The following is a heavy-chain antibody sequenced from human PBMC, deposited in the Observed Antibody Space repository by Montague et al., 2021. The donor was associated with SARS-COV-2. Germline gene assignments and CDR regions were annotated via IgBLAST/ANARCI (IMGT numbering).Heavy chain of an antibody. CDR3: ARHYGSSLDS. J-gene: IGHJ4*02. Sequence: SETLSLTCTVSGGSISSTTYRWGWIRPPPGKGLEWIGFISYSGTTFYNPSLKSRISMSVDTPKSQFSLNLTSVTAADTAVYYCARHYGSSLDSWGQGILVAVSS. V-gene: IGHV4-39*01. CDR1: GGSISSTTYR. CDR2: ISYSGTT. D-gene: IGHD4-17*01.